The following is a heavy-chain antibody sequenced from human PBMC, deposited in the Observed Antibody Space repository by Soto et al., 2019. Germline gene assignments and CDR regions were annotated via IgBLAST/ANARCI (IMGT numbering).Heavy chain of an antibody. CDR1: GFTFSSYS. Sequence: GGSLRLSCAASGFTFSSYSMNRVRQAPGKGLEWVSSISSSSSYIYYADSVKGRFTISRDNAKNSLYLQMNSLRAEDTAVYYCARGPPYYDFWSGYYWGQGTLVTVSS. V-gene: IGHV3-21*01. J-gene: IGHJ4*02. CDR2: ISSSSSYI. D-gene: IGHD3-3*01. CDR3: ARGPPYYDFWSGYY.